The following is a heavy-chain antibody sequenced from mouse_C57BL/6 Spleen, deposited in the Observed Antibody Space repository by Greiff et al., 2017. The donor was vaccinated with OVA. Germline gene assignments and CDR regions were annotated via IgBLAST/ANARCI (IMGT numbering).Heavy chain of an antibody. V-gene: IGHV1-82*01. D-gene: IGHD1-1*01. CDR3: ARGNYGSSSFDY. Sequence: VKLMESGPELVKPGASVKISCKASGYAFSSSWMNWVKQRPGKGLEWIGRIYPGDGDTNYNGKFKGKATLTADKSSSTAYMQLSSLTSEDSAVYFCARGNYGSSSFDYWGQGTTLTVSS. CDR2: IYPGDGDT. CDR1: GYAFSSSW. J-gene: IGHJ2*01.